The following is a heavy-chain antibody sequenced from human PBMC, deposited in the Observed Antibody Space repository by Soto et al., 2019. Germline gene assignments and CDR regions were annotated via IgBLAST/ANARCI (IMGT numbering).Heavy chain of an antibody. D-gene: IGHD3-22*01. CDR3: ARDPYDIAGQRSDS. Sequence: PSENLGDTCAVSVGSISGAYYWDWIRQAPGKGLEWIGYVYHTGSTYHNPSLKSRGSISVDTSNNQLSLKLSSVTAADTAVYAGARDPYDIAGQRSDSWG. CDR1: VGSISGAYY. CDR2: VYHTGST. J-gene: IGHJ5*01. V-gene: IGHV4-30-4*01.